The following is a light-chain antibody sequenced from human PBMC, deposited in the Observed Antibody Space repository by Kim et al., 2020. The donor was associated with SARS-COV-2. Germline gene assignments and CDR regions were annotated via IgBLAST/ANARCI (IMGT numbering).Light chain of an antibody. J-gene: IGLJ3*02. CDR2: EDN. CDR3: QSYDSSNWV. V-gene: IGLV6-57*03. CDR1: SGSIASNY. Sequence: GKTVTISCTRSSGSIASNYVQWYQQRPGSAPTTVFYEDNQRPSGVPDRFSGSIDSSSNSASLTISGLKTEDEADYYCQSYDSSNWVFGGGTQLTVL.